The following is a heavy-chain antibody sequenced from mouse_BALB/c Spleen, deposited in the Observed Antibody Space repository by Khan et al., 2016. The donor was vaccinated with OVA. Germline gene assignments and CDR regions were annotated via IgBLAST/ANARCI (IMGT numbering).Heavy chain of an antibody. Sequence: EVQLVESGADLVKPGGSLKLSCAASGFTFSSYCMSWVRQTPEKGLEWVASISSGGDYTYYPDSVKGRFTISGDNANNTFYLQMSDLTSEDTAMYYCADHLTGAFDYWGQGTLVTVSA. CDR2: ISSGGDYT. J-gene: IGHJ3*01. D-gene: IGHD4-1*01. CDR1: GFTFSSYC. CDR3: ADHLTGAFDY. V-gene: IGHV5-6*01.